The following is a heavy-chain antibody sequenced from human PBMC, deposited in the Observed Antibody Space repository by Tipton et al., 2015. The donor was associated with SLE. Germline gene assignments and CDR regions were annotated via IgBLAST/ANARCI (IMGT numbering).Heavy chain of an antibody. J-gene: IGHJ4*02. D-gene: IGHD6-6*01. CDR3: AKDIAARPSFDY. CDR2: ISGSGGST. CDR1: GFTFSSYA. Sequence: SLRLSCAASGFTFSSYAMSWVRQAPGKGLEWVSAISGSGGSTYYADSVKGRFTISRDNSKNTLYLQMNSLRAEDTAVYYCAKDIAARPSFDYWGQGTLVTVSS. V-gene: IGHV3-23*01.